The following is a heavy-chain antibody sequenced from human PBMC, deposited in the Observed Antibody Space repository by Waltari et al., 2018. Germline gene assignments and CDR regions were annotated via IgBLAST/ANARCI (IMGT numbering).Heavy chain of an antibody. CDR2: ININTGNA. Sequence: QVQLVQSGSELKKPGATVKVSCKASGYIFTHYAITWVRQAPGQGSEWMGWININTGNARYAQGFTGRFVFSLDTSVSTAYLQISSLKAEDTAVYYCARDAVGTSDWFDPWGQGTLVTVSS. J-gene: IGHJ5*02. V-gene: IGHV7-4-1*02. D-gene: IGHD1-1*01. CDR3: ARDAVGTSDWFDP. CDR1: GYIFTHYA.